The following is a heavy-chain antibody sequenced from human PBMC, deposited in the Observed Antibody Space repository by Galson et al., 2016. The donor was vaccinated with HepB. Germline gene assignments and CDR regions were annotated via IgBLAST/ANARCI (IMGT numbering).Heavy chain of an antibody. CDR1: GYSFISYG. V-gene: IGHV1-18*01. CDR3: ARDGTLSGSYYHFYGMDV. J-gene: IGHJ6*02. Sequence: SVKVSCKASGYSFISYGTSWVRQARGQGLEWMGWISTYNGNTNYEQKFKGRVTLTADISTSTAQMELRSLRSDDTAVYYCARDGTLSGSYYHFYGMDVWGQGTTVTVSS. D-gene: IGHD1-26*01. CDR2: ISTYNGNT.